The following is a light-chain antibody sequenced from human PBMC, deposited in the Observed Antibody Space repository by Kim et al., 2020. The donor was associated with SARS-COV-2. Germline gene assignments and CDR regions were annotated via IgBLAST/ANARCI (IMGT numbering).Light chain of an antibody. CDR2: DAS. CDR3: QQRNKWRT. V-gene: IGKV3-11*01. Sequence: LSLSPGERAVLSCRASPSVSSYLAWYQQKPGQAPRLLIYDASSRAAGIPVRFSGSGSGTDFTLTISSLEPEDFAVYYCQQRNKWRTFGQGTKLEI. J-gene: IGKJ2*01. CDR1: PSVSSY.